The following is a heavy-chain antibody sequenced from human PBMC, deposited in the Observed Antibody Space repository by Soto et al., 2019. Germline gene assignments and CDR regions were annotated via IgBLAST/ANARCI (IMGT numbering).Heavy chain of an antibody. J-gene: IGHJ4*02. Sequence: GGSLRLSCAASGFTFSSYAMSWVRQAPGKGLEWVSAISGSGGSTYYADSVKGRFTISRDNAKNSLYLQMNSLRAEDTAVYYCARTQGYCSSTSCYGYYFDYWGQGTLVTVSS. CDR1: GFTFSSYA. CDR3: ARTQGYCSSTSCYGYYFDY. D-gene: IGHD2-2*01. V-gene: IGHV3-23*01. CDR2: ISGSGGST.